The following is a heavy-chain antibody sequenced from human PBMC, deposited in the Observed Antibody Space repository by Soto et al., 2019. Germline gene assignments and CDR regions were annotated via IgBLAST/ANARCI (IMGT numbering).Heavy chain of an antibody. Sequence: ASLKVSCKTSGYTFTSYDINCVRQTTGQGLELMGWINPNSVNTGYAQKFQGRVTMTRNTSISTAYMELSSLRSEDTAVYYCARVSWDDHDAFDIWGQGTMVTVSS. CDR1: GYTFTSYD. D-gene: IGHD1-26*01. CDR3: ARVSWDDHDAFDI. CDR2: INPNSVNT. J-gene: IGHJ3*02. V-gene: IGHV1-8*01.